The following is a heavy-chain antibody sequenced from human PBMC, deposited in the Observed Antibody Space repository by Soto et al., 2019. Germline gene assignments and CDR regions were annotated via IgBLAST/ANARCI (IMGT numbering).Heavy chain of an antibody. D-gene: IGHD2-2*01. Sequence: DVQLVESGGGLVQPGGSLRLSCAASGFTFSSYSMNWVRQAPGKGMEWVSYISSGSDTIHYADSVKGRFTSPRDNAQSSLFLQMNSLSDDDTAVYYCARDKADRSCTSTSCFSPLDYWGQGTLVTVSS. J-gene: IGHJ4*02. CDR2: ISSGSDTI. CDR1: GFTFSSYS. CDR3: ARDKADRSCTSTSCFSPLDY. V-gene: IGHV3-48*02.